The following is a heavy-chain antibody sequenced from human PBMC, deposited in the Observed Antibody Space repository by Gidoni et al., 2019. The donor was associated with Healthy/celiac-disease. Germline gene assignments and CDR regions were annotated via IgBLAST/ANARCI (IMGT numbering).Heavy chain of an antibody. D-gene: IGHD6-6*01. CDR2: IYYSGST. V-gene: IGHV4-39*01. Sequence: QLQLQESGPGLVKPSETLSLTCTVSGGSISSSSYYWGWIRQPPGKGLEWIGSIYYSGSTYYNPSLKSRVTISVDTSKNQFSLKLSSVTAADTAVYYCALIAARPNPPIDYWGQGTLVTVSS. J-gene: IGHJ4*02. CDR3: ALIAARPNPPIDY. CDR1: GGSISSSSYY.